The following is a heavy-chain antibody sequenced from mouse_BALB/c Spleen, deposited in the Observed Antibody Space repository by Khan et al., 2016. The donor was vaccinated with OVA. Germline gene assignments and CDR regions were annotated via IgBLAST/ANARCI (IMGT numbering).Heavy chain of an antibody. CDR2: MSSGGSFT. V-gene: IGHV5-6*01. J-gene: IGHJ4*01. CDR3: SRFITTTTGDYYGMDY. D-gene: IGHD1-2*01. Sequence: EVELVESGGDLVKPGGSLKLSCAASGFTFSNYGMSWVRQTPDKRLEWVATMSSGGSFTNYPDSVKGRFTISRDNAKNTQYLQVNSLKYEDTAMYYCSRFITTTTGDYYGMDYWGQGTSVTVSS. CDR1: GFTFSNYG.